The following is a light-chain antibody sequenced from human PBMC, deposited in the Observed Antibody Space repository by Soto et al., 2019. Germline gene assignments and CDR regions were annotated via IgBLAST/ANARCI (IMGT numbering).Light chain of an antibody. Sequence: DIVMTQSPSSLSASLGDSVTITCQASHDISNYLNWYQHKPGKAPKLLIYDSSNLEAGVPSRFSGSGSGTDFVFTISSLQPEDIATYYCQQYDNLLLTFGGGTKVEIK. CDR2: DSS. V-gene: IGKV1-33*01. CDR3: QQYDNLLLT. CDR1: HDISNY. J-gene: IGKJ4*01.